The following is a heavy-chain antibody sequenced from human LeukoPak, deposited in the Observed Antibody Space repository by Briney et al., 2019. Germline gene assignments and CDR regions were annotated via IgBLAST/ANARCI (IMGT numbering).Heavy chain of an antibody. V-gene: IGHV1-18*01. Sequence: GASVKVSCKASGYTFTSYGISWVRQAPGQGLEWMGWISAYNGNTNYAQKLQGRVTMTTDTSTSTAYMALRSLRSDDTAVYYCAKFLYSSSWYLGGDYYYYMDVWGKGTTVTVSS. CDR2: ISAYNGNT. CDR3: AKFLYSSSWYLGGDYYYYMDV. CDR1: GYTFTSYG. J-gene: IGHJ6*03. D-gene: IGHD6-13*01.